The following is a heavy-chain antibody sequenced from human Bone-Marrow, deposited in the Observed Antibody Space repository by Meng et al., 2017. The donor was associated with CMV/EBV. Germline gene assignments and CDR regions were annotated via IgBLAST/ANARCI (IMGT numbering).Heavy chain of an antibody. J-gene: IGHJ6*02. V-gene: IGHV1-2*02. D-gene: IGHD5-12*01. CDR1: GYTFTGYY. CDR3: ARDLDIPAHYYGMDV. CDR2: INPNSGGT. Sequence: ALVKVSCKASGYTFTGYYIHWVRQAPGQGLEWMGWINPNSGGTNYAQKFQGRVSMTRDTSISTAYMELSRLRSDDTAVYYCARDLDIPAHYYGMDVWGQGTTVTVSS.